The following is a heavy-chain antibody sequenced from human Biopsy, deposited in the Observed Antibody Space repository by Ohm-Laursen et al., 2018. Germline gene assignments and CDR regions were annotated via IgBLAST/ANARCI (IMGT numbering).Heavy chain of an antibody. D-gene: IGHD2/OR15-2a*01. Sequence: GTLSLTCTVSGGSISSDYWCWIRQTPGQGLEWIGYIYYSGSTNYNPSLKSRIIISVDTSKNQFSLRLNSVTAADTAVYYCVRGTNSTGWPYYYFYGMDVWGQGTTVTVSS. CDR1: GGSISSDY. CDR3: VRGTNSTGWPYYYFYGMDV. V-gene: IGHV4-59*01. CDR2: IYYSGST. J-gene: IGHJ6*02.